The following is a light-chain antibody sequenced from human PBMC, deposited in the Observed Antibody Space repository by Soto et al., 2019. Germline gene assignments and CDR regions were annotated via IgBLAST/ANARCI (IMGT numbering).Light chain of an antibody. J-gene: IGKJ1*01. CDR1: QSVSSSY. CDR3: LQDINYPWT. Sequence: EIVLTRSPGTLSLSPVERATLSCRASQSVSSSYLAWYQQKPGQAPRFLIYGTSSRATGIPDRFSGSGSGTDFTLAISSLQPEDSATYYCLQDINYPWTFGQGTKVDI. V-gene: IGKV3-20*01. CDR2: GTS.